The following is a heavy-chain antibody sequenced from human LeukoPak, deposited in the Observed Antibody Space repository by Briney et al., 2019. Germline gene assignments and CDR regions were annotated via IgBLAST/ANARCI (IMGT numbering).Heavy chain of an antibody. CDR1: GFTFRNFG. D-gene: IGHD4-17*01. CDR3: ARAATVTAESAFGY. CDR2: ISNDGSKR. V-gene: IGHV3-30*03. Sequence: GMSLRLSCAASGFTFRNFGMSWVRQAAGKGLEWVATISNDGSKRFFADSVRGRFTISRDNSKNTLYLQMGSLRTEDMAVYYCARAATVTAESAFGYWGQGTLVTVSS. J-gene: IGHJ4*02.